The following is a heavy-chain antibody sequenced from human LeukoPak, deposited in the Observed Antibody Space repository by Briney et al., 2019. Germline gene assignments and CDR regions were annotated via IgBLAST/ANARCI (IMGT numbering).Heavy chain of an antibody. D-gene: IGHD2-15*01. Sequence: GGSLRLSCAASGFTFSSYWMSWVRQAPGKGLEWVANIKQDGSEKYYVDSVKGRFTISRDNAKNSLYLQMNSLRAGDTAVYYCARDRYRVGGGSCYSDYWGQGTLVTVSS. CDR3: ARDRYRVGGGSCYSDY. CDR1: GFTFSSYW. CDR2: IKQDGSEK. V-gene: IGHV3-7*01. J-gene: IGHJ4*02.